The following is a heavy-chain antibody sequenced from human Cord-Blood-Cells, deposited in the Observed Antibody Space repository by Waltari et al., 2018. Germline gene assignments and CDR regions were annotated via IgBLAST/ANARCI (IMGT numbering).Heavy chain of an antibody. CDR3: ARALRWNENWFDP. CDR2: IYPSGST. V-gene: IGHV4-4*02. J-gene: IGHJ5*02. D-gene: IGHD1-1*01. Sequence: QVQLQESGPGLVKPSGTLCLTCAVSGGSISSSNWWIGEIYPSGSTNYNPSLKSRVTISVDKSKNQFSLKLSSVTAAGTAVYYCARALRWNENWFDPWGQGTLVTVSS. CDR1: GGSISSSNW.